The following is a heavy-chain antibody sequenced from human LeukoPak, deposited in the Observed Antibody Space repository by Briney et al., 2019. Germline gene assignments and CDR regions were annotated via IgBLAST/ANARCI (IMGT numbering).Heavy chain of an antibody. D-gene: IGHD3-10*02. V-gene: IGHV4-59*11. J-gene: IGHJ4*02. CDR3: ARDQGGMFDF. CDR2: IYYSGST. Sequence: SETLSLTCTVPGGSISSHYWSWIRQPPGKGLEWIGYIYYSGSTNYNPSLKSRVTISVDTSKNQFSLKLSSVTAADTAVYYCARDQGGMFDFWGQGTLVTVSS. CDR1: GGSISSHY.